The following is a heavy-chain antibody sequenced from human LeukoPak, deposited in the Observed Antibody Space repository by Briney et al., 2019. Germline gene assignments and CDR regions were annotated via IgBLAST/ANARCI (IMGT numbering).Heavy chain of an antibody. CDR3: AREEYKVLLD. Sequence: GGSLRLSCATSGFSFSRYEMNWVRHAPGKGLEWFAYIYSRNTTIYYADSMKGQFTISRDNAKNSPDLQMTSVRVGEKDIYYCAREEYKVLLDWGQGILVTVAS. D-gene: IGHD2/OR15-2a*01. J-gene: IGHJ4*02. CDR1: GFSFSRYE. V-gene: IGHV3-48*03. CDR2: IYSRNTTI.